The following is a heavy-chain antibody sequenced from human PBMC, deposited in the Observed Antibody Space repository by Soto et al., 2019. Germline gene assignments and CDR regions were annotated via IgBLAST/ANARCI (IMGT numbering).Heavy chain of an antibody. CDR1: GYTFTGYY. Sequence: ASVKVSCKASGYTFTGYYMHWVRQAPGQGLEWMGWINPNSGGTNYAQKFQGWVTMTRDTSISTAYMELSRLRSDDTAVYYCARESYSSSSPHFDYWGQGTLVTVA. V-gene: IGHV1-2*04. D-gene: IGHD6-6*01. CDR3: ARESYSSSSPHFDY. CDR2: INPNSGGT. J-gene: IGHJ4*02.